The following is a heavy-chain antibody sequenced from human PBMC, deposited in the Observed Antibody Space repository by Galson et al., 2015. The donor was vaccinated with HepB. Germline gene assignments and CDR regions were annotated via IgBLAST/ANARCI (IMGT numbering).Heavy chain of an antibody. J-gene: IGHJ4*02. CDR1: GGTFSNFA. D-gene: IGHD3-22*01. CDR3: ASNYDSSGYYNYYFDY. CDR2: IIPIFGTA. Sequence: SVKVSCKASGGTFSNFAISWVRQAPGQGLEWMGGIIPIFGTANYAQEFQGRVTITADESASTAYMELSSLRSEDTAVYYCASNYDSSGYYNYYFDYWGQGTLVTVSS. V-gene: IGHV1-69*13.